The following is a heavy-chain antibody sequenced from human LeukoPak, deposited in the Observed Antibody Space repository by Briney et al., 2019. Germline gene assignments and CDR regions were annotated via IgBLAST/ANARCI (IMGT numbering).Heavy chain of an antibody. CDR1: GFSLNTYG. CDR2: IWYDGSRE. V-gene: IGHV3-33*01. CDR3: ARDIPGPTYFYGMDV. J-gene: IGHJ6*02. Sequence: GRSLRLSCVPSGFSLNTYGMHWVRQAPGKGLEGVARIWYDGSREYYADSVTGRFTISRDDSKNTLYLQMSRLRVEDTAVFYCARDIPGPTYFYGMDVWGPGTAVTASS. D-gene: IGHD2-21*01.